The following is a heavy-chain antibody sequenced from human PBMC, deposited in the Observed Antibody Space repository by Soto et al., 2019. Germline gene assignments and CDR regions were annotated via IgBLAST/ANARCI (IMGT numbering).Heavy chain of an antibody. V-gene: IGHV4-34*01. D-gene: IGHD6-19*01. CDR3: ARYAVYYGMDV. Sequence: QVQLQQWGAGLLKPSETLSLTCAVYGGSFSGYYWSWIRQPPGKGLEWIGEINHSGSTNYNPSLKSRVTTSVDTSKNQFSLKLRSVTAADTAVYYCARYAVYYGMDVWGQGTTVTVSS. J-gene: IGHJ6*02. CDR2: INHSGST. CDR1: GGSFSGYY.